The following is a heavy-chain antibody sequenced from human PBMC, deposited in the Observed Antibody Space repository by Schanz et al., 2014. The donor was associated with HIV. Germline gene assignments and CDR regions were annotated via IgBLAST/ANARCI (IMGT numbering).Heavy chain of an antibody. CDR1: GGSFSGYY. CDR3: ARRPKRWLDQVNSAGAFDV. V-gene: IGHV4-34*01. J-gene: IGHJ3*01. CDR2: VSHSGSN. Sequence: QLYLQQWGSGLFKPAETLSLTCGVFGGSFSGYYWGWIRQSPEKGLEWIGEVSHSGSNNYNPSLKSRFTISLDTSKSQFSLKVKSVTAADTALYYCARRPKRWLDQVNSAGAFDVWGPGTLVTVSS. D-gene: IGHD5-12*01.